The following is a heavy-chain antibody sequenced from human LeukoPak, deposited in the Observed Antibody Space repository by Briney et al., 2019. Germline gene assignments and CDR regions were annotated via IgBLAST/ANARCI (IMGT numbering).Heavy chain of an antibody. D-gene: IGHD6-13*01. J-gene: IGHJ4*02. CDR3: AKDPAAAGTSIDY. V-gene: IGHV3-11*04. CDR2: ISSSGSTI. Sequence: GGSLRLSCAASGFTFSDYYMSWIRQAPGKGLEWVSYISSSGSTIYYADSVKGRFAISRDNSKNTLYLQMDSLRAEDTAVYYCAKDPAAAGTSIDYGGRGTLVTVSS. CDR1: GFTFSDYY.